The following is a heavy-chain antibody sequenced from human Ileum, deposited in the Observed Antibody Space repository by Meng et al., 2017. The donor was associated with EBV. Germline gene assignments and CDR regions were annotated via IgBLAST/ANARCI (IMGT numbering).Heavy chain of an antibody. D-gene: IGHD5-12*01. Sequence: QVQLVQAGAEVKRPGSSVKVSCKASGGTFSSYAISWVRQAPGQGLEWMGGIIPIFGTANYAQKFQGRVKITADESTSTAYMELSSLRSEDTAVYYCARGLIVATISAYFDYWGQGTLVTVSS. V-gene: IGHV1-69*01. CDR1: GGTFSSYA. CDR2: IIPIFGTA. CDR3: ARGLIVATISAYFDY. J-gene: IGHJ4*02.